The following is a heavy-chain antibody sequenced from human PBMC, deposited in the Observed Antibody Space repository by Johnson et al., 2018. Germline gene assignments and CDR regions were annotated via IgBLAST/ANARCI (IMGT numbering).Heavy chain of an antibody. D-gene: IGHD3-16*01. Sequence: QVQLQESGPGLVKPSETLSLTCTVSGGSVSSGNYYWSWIRQPPGKGLEWIGYIYYSGSTNYNPSLKSRVTMFVGTSKDQVSLKLSSVNAADTAVYYCGRVSGQGEYARDGWRKGTTVTVSS. V-gene: IGHV4-61*01. CDR1: GGSVSSGNYY. J-gene: IGHJ6*04. CDR3: GRVSGQGEYARDG. CDR2: IYYSGST.